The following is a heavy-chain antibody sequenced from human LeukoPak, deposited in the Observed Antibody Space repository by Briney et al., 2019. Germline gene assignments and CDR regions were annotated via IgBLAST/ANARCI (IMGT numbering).Heavy chain of an antibody. Sequence: GVLRVSSVAPGYTFRDSAMHWGRESPGEGLGYVSGISNNGGSTHYAKSVKGRFIISRDNYKNTLYLQMGSLRAEDMAVYYCARDPLYYDMSGDYWGQGTLVTVSS. CDR3: ARDPLYYDMSGDY. J-gene: IGHJ4*02. CDR2: ISNNGGST. D-gene: IGHD3-16*01. CDR1: GYTFRDSA. V-gene: IGHV3-64*01.